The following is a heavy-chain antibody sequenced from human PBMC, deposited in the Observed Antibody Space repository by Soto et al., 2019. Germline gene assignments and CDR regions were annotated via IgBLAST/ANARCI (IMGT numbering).Heavy chain of an antibody. CDR2: IHSDGSST. V-gene: IGHV3-74*01. J-gene: IGHJ3*01. CDR1: GFTFSYYW. CDR3: ARGGRGAFDL. Sequence: EVQLVESGGGLVRPGGSLRLSCAASGFTFSYYWMHWVRQAPGQGLVWVSRIHSDGSSTTYADFVKGRFIISRDNARNTVDLQMSSVRVEDTAVYYCARGGRGAFDLWGQGTVVTVSS. D-gene: IGHD1-26*01.